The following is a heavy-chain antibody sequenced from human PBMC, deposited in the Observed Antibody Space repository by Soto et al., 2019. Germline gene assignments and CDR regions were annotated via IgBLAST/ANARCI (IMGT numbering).Heavy chain of an antibody. CDR2: IYYSGST. CDR1: GGSISSGDYY. CDR3: ARGHTSSWYSFDY. Sequence: PSETLSLTCTVSGGSISSGDYYWSWIRQPPGKGLEWIGYIYYSGSTYYNPPLKSRVTISVDTSKNQFSLKLNSVTAADTAVYYCARGHTSSWYSFDYWGQGTLVTVSS. D-gene: IGHD6-13*01. V-gene: IGHV4-30-4*01. J-gene: IGHJ4*02.